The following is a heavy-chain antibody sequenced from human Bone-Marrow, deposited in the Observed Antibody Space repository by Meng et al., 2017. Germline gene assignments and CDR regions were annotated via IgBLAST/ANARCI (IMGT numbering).Heavy chain of an antibody. D-gene: IGHD3-10*01. Sequence: SETLSLTCTVSGGPISSSSYYWGWIRQPPGKGLEWIGSIYYSGSTYYNPSLKSRVTISVDTSKNQFSLKLSSVTAADTAVYYCARDRFIGYYYGSGAEFDYWGQGTLVTVSS. CDR3: ARDRFIGYYYGSGAEFDY. CDR1: GGPISSSSYY. J-gene: IGHJ4*02. CDR2: IYYSGST. V-gene: IGHV4-39*07.